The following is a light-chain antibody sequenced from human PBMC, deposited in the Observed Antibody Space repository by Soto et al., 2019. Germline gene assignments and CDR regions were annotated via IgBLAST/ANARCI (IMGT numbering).Light chain of an antibody. J-gene: IGKJ1*01. CDR1: QSISSN. CDR3: QQYGSWPRT. Sequence: DIMMTQCPAQMSQSPGARATLSGRTSQSISSNLTWYQQKPGQAPRLLIYGASSRDTGVPDRFSGSGSGTEFTLTISRLQPEDFAVYYCQQYGSWPRTFGQGTKVDIK. V-gene: IGKV3-15*01. CDR2: GAS.